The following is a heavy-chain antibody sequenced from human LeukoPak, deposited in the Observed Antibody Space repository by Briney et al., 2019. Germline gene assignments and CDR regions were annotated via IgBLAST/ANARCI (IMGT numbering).Heavy chain of an antibody. CDR1: GYTFTKYS. J-gene: IGHJ6*03. CDR2: MNPNSGNT. V-gene: IGHV1-8*03. Sequence: ASVKVSCKASGYTFTKYSMNWVRQATGQGLEWMGRMNPNSGNTGYAQKFQGRVTITRNTSISTAYMELSSLRSEDTAVYYCARADSSGYYYYYYYYMDVWGKGTTVTVSS. D-gene: IGHD3-22*01. CDR3: ARADSSGYYYYYYYYMDV.